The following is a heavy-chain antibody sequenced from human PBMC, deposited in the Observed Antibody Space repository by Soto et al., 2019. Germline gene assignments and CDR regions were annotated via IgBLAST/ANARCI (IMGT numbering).Heavy chain of an antibody. V-gene: IGHV5-10-1*01. D-gene: IGHD2-21*01. Sequence: PGESLKISCKGSGYSFTSYWISWVRQMPGKGLEWMGRIDPSDSYTNYSPSFQGHVTISADKSISTAYMELSSLRSEDTAVFYCATVSQHIYSYGMDVWGQGTTVTVSS. CDR2: IDPSDSYT. J-gene: IGHJ6*02. CDR3: ATVSQHIYSYGMDV. CDR1: GYSFTSYW.